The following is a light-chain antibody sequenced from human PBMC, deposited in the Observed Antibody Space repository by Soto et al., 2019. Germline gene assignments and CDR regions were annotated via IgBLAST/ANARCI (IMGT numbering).Light chain of an antibody. Sequence: VLTQSPGTLSLSPGERATLSCRASQSVSGSYLAWYQQKPGQAPRLLIYGASGRATGIPGRFSGSGSGTDFTLTISRLEPEDFAVYYCQQYGSSPQTFGQGTKVEIK. V-gene: IGKV3-20*01. CDR2: GAS. J-gene: IGKJ1*01. CDR1: QSVSGSY. CDR3: QQYGSSPQT.